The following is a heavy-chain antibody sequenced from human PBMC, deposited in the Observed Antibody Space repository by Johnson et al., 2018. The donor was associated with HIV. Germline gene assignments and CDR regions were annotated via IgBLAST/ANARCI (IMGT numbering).Heavy chain of an antibody. D-gene: IGHD2-21*01. V-gene: IGHV3-30*04. CDR1: GFTFSSYA. J-gene: IGHJ3*02. Sequence: VQLVESGGGVVQPGRSLRLSCAASGFTFSSYAMHWVRQAPGKGLEWVAVISYDGSNKYYADSVKGRFTISRDNSKNTLYLQMNSLGACDTAVYYCARPRRLFEGHDAFDIWGQGTMGTVSS. CDR3: ARPRRLFEGHDAFDI. CDR2: ISYDGSNK.